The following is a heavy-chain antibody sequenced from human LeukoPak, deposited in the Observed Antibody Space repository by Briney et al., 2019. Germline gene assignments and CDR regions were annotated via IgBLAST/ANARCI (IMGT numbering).Heavy chain of an antibody. J-gene: IGHJ4*02. Sequence: GGSLRLSCAASGFTFSSYSMNWVRQAPGKGLECVSSISSSSSYIYYADSVKGRFTISRDNAKNSLYLQMNSLRAEDTAVYYCARDDSLLWFGDLSGLFDYWGQGTLVTVSS. D-gene: IGHD3-10*01. CDR2: ISSSSSYI. CDR3: ARDDSLLWFGDLSGLFDY. V-gene: IGHV3-21*01. CDR1: GFTFSSYS.